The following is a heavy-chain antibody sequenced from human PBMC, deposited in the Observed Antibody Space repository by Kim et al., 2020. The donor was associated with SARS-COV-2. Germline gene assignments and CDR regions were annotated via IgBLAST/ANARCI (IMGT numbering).Heavy chain of an antibody. Sequence: GGSLRLSCAASGFTFSSYSMNWVRQAPGKGLEWVSSISSSSSYIYYADSVKGRFTISRDNAKNSLYLQMNSLRAEDTAVYYCARDRGSVLWQSITGPFDPWGQGTLVTVSS. CDR1: GFTFSSYS. V-gene: IGHV3-21*01. D-gene: IGHD3-10*01. CDR3: ARDRGSVLWQSITGPFDP. J-gene: IGHJ5*02. CDR2: ISSSSSYI.